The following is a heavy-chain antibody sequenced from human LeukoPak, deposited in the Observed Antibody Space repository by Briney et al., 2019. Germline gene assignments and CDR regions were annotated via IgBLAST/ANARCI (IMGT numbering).Heavy chain of an antibody. CDR2: ISAYNGNT. V-gene: IGHV1-18*01. J-gene: IGHJ4*02. D-gene: IGHD5-24*01. CDR1: GYTFTSYS. Sequence: PEASVKVSCKASGYTFTSYSINWVRQAPEQGLEWMGWISAYNGNTNYAQDLQGRVTMTTDTSTTTAYMELRSLRSDDAAVYYCARPQEEDGYNYNWAFDYWGQGTLVTVSS. CDR3: ARPQEEDGYNYNWAFDY.